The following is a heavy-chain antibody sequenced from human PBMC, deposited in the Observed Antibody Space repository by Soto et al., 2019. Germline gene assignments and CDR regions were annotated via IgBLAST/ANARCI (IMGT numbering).Heavy chain of an antibody. J-gene: IGHJ4*02. Sequence: PGESLKISCKGSGYSFTSYWIGWVRQMPGKGLEWMGIIYPGDSDTRYSPSFQGQVTISADKCISTAYLQWGSLKASDTAMYCVARSLDNVSFDYWGQGTLVTVSS. CDR1: GYSFTSYW. CDR3: ARSLDNVSFDY. CDR2: IYPGDSDT. D-gene: IGHD1-1*01. V-gene: IGHV5-51*01.